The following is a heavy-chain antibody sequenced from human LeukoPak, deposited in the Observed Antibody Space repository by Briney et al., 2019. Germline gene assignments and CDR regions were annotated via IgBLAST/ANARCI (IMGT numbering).Heavy chain of an antibody. CDR2: IRNIGGDT. D-gene: IGHD6-19*01. Sequence: GGSLRLSCAASGFTFRDYAMSWVRRPPGKGLEWVSTIRNIGGDTDYADSVKGRFTISRDDSKNTLYLQMNSLRAEDTAVYYCAKDYTISEYSGGWPFGYWGQGTLVTVSS. CDR3: AKDYTISEYSGGWPFGY. V-gene: IGHV3-23*01. J-gene: IGHJ4*02. CDR1: GFTFRDYA.